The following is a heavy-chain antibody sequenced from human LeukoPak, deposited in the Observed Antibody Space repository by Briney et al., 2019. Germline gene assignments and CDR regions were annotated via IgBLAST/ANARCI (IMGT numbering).Heavy chain of an antibody. Sequence: GASVKVSCKASGYTFTSYYMHWVRQAPGQGLEWMGAIDPSGGSTTYAQKFQGRVTMTTDTSTSTANMELRSLRSDDTAVYYCARDSGITNMFGGGRGSALEEPNDVFDIWGQGTMVIVSS. V-gene: IGHV1-46*01. CDR2: IDPSGGST. CDR3: ARDSGITNMFGGGRGSALEEPNDVFDI. J-gene: IGHJ3*02. CDR1: GYTFTSYY. D-gene: IGHD3-16*01.